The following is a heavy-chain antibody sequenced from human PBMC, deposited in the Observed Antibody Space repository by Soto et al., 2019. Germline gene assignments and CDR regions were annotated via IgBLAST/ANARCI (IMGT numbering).Heavy chain of an antibody. D-gene: IGHD6-6*01. CDR3: ARRVAAHHSFAF. V-gene: IGHV5-51*01. J-gene: IGHJ4*02. CDR1: GYIFANDW. Sequence: GESLKISCKGSGYIFANDWIAWVRQMPGKGLEWMGIIFPGDSDTRYSPSFQGQVTISADKSINTAYLQWSSLKASDTAVYYCARRVAAHHSFAFWGQGALVTVS. CDR2: IFPGDSDT.